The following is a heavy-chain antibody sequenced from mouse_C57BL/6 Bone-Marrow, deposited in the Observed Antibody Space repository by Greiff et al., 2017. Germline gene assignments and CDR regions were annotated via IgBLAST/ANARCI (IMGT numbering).Heavy chain of an antibody. J-gene: IGHJ3*01. CDR3: TRDPTGAY. Sequence: EVKVIESGEGLVKPGGSLKLSCAASGFTFSSYAMSWVRQTPEKRLEWVAYISSGGDYIYYADTVKGRFTISRDNARNTLYLQMSRLKSEDTAMYYCTRDPTGAYWGQGTLVTVSA. CDR2: ISSGGDYI. CDR1: GFTFSSYA. D-gene: IGHD1-1*01. V-gene: IGHV5-9-1*02.